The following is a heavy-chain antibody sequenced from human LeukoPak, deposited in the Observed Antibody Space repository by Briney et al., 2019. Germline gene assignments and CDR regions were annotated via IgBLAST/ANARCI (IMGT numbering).Heavy chain of an antibody. J-gene: IGHJ4*02. CDR1: GGSFSGYY. D-gene: IGHD5-18*01. CDR2: INHSGST. CDR3: AREKVEYSYGLFDY. Sequence: SETLSLTCAVYGGSFSGYYWSWIRQPPGEGLERIGEINHSGSTNYNPSLKSRVTISVDTSKNQFSLKLSSVTAADTAVYYCAREKVEYSYGLFDYWGQGTLVTVSS. V-gene: IGHV4-34*01.